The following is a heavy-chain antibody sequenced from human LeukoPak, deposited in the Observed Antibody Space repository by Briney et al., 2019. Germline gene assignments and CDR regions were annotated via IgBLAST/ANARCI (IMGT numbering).Heavy chain of an antibody. CDR1: GFTFSSYA. D-gene: IGHD2-2*01. CDR3: AKDLHTSLSLVPFDY. Sequence: GGSLRLSCAASGFTFSSYAMSWVRQAPGKGLEWVSGFSGSGGSTYYADSVKGRFTISRDNSKNTLYLQMNSLRAEDTAVYYCAKDLHTSLSLVPFDYWGQGTLVAVSS. CDR2: FSGSGGST. V-gene: IGHV3-23*01. J-gene: IGHJ4*02.